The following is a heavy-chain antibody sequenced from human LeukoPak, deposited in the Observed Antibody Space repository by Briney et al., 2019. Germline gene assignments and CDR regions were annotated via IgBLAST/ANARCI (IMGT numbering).Heavy chain of an antibody. CDR1: GYTFTGYF. CDR3: AREGGDTYGEADY. Sequence: ASVKVSCKASGYTFTGYFMHRVRQAPGEGLEWIGWINPNNADTNYAQKFKGRVTMTRDTSINTAYMEVNRLTSDGTAVYYCAREGGDTYGEADYWGLGTLVTVSS. J-gene: IGHJ4*02. V-gene: IGHV1-2*02. CDR2: INPNNADT. D-gene: IGHD5-18*01.